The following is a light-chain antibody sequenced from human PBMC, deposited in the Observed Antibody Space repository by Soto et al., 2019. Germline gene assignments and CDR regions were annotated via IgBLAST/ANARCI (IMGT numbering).Light chain of an antibody. V-gene: IGLV2-8*01. CDR3: SSYAGSNNLV. CDR1: SSDVGGYHY. J-gene: IGLJ2*01. CDR2: EVT. Sequence: QSALTQPPSASGSPGQSVTISCTGTSSDVGGYHYVSWYQQHPGKAPKLMIHEVTKRPSGVPDRFSGSKSGNTASLTVSGLQGEDEDDYYCSSYAGSNNLVFGGGTQLTVL.